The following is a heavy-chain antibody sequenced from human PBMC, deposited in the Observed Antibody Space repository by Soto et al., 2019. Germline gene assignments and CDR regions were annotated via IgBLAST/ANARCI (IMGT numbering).Heavy chain of an antibody. CDR2: IIPIFGTT. CDR3: ARDRTDSGYYTNWLDP. J-gene: IGHJ5*02. Sequence: ASVKVYCKASGGTFGSDAITCVRQAPGQGLEWVGRIIPIFGTTNYAQNLQGRVTISADKSTLTSYMELHSLTSDDTALYYCARDRTDSGYYTNWLDPWGQGTQVTSPQ. V-gene: IGHV1-69*06. CDR1: GGTFGSDA. D-gene: IGHD3-22*01.